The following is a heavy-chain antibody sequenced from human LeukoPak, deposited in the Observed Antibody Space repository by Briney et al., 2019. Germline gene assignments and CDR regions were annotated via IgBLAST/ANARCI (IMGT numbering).Heavy chain of an antibody. V-gene: IGHV3-23*01. J-gene: IGHJ4*02. CDR3: AKDPYDSSGFTGYYFDY. D-gene: IGHD3-22*01. CDR1: GFTVSSNY. CDR2: ISGSGGST. Sequence: GGSLRLSCAASGFTVSSNYMSWVRQAPGKGLEWVSAISGSGGSTYYADSVKGRFTISRDNSKNTLYLQMNSLRAEDTAVYYCAKDPYDSSGFTGYYFDYWGQGTLVTVSS.